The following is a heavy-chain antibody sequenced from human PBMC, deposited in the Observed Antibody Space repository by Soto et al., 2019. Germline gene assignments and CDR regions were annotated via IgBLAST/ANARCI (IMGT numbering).Heavy chain of an antibody. Sequence: SEALSLTCAVYGGFLSESYWTWIRQPPGKGLEWIGEINRVGGTNYNPSLKSRVTMSVDTSQNQFSLRLISVTAADTAMYFCVRIRYQLPSSVLWLDPWGQGTPVTVSS. D-gene: IGHD3-16*01. CDR1: GGFLSESY. V-gene: IGHV4-34*01. J-gene: IGHJ5*02. CDR3: VRIRYQLPSSVLWLDP. CDR2: INRVGGT.